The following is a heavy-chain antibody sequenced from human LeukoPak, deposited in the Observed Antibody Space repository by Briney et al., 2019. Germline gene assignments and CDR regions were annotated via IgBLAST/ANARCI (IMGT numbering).Heavy chain of an antibody. J-gene: IGHJ3*02. V-gene: IGHV1-2*02. Sequence: ASVKVSCKASGYTFTGYYMHWVRQAPGQGLEWMGWINPNSGGTNYAQKFQGRVTMTRDTSISTAYMELSRLRSDDTAVYYCARGYYDSSGYSTIDAFDIWGQGTIVTVSS. CDR2: INPNSGGT. CDR3: ARGYYDSSGYSTIDAFDI. D-gene: IGHD3-22*01. CDR1: GYTFTGYY.